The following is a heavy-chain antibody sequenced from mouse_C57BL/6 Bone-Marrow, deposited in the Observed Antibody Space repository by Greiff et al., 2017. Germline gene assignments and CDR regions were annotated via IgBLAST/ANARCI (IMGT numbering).Heavy chain of an antibody. J-gene: IGHJ1*03. D-gene: IGHD2-13*01. CDR1: GYSITSEY. V-gene: IGHV3-8*01. Sequence: EVKLVESGPGLAKPSQTLSLTFPVTGYSITSEYWNWCRKFPGNKLEYMGYLSYSGSTYYNPSLKRRISITRDTSQNQYYLQLNSVTTEDTATYYCARYDYRSYCYFHVWRTSATVTVS. CDR3: ARYDYRSYCYFHV. CDR2: LSYSGST.